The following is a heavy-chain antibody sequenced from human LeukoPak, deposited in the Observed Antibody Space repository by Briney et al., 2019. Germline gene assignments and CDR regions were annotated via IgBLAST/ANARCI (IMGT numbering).Heavy chain of an antibody. J-gene: IGHJ4*02. CDR1: GGSISSSSYY. V-gene: IGHV4-39*07. CDR3: AGGADIVLMVYAI. CDR2: IYYSGST. Sequence: SETLSLTCTVSGGSISSSSYYWGWIRQPPGKGLEWIGSIYYSGSTYYNPSLKSRVTISVDTSKNQFSLKLSSVTAADTAVYYCAGGADIVLMVYAIWGQGTLVTVSS. D-gene: IGHD2-8*01.